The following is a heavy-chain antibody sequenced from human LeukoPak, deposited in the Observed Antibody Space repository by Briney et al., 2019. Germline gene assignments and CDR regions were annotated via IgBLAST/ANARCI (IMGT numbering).Heavy chain of an antibody. CDR3: ARGRCSGGSCYFDY. V-gene: IGHV4-4*07. CDR2: IYTSGST. D-gene: IGHD2-15*01. J-gene: IGHJ4*02. CDR1: GGSISSYY. Sequence: SETLSLTCTVSGGSISSYYWSWIRQPAGKGLEWIGRIYTSGSTNYNPSLKSRVTMSVDTSKNQFSLKLSSVTAADTAVYYCARGRCSGGSCYFDYWAREPWSPSPQ.